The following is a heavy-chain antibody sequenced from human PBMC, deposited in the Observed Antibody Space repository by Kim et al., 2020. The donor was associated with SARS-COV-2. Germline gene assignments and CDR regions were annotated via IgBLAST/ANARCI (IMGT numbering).Heavy chain of an antibody. D-gene: IGHD5-12*01. J-gene: IGHJ3*02. CDR2: SST. Sequence: SSTSYADAVNGRFTISRDNAKNTLYLQMNSLRAEDTAVYYCWLNPAAFDIWGQGTMVTVSS. V-gene: IGHV3-74*01. CDR3: WLNPAAFDI.